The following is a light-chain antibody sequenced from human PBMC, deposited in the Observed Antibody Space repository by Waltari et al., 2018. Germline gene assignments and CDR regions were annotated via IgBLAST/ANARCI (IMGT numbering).Light chain of an antibody. CDR2: SNN. Sequence: QSVLTQPPSASGTPGQRVTISCSGSSSNIGRNTVNWYQQRPGTAPKLLIYSNNQRPSGVPDRFAGSKAGTSASLAISGLHAEDEADYYCAAWDDSLNGPVFGGGTKLTVL. CDR3: AAWDDSLNGPV. V-gene: IGLV1-44*01. J-gene: IGLJ3*02. CDR1: SSNIGRNT.